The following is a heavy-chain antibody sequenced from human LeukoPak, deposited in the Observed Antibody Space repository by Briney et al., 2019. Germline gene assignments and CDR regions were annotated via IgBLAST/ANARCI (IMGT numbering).Heavy chain of an antibody. CDR3: ARGASGIQLWFSDP. Sequence: GGSLRLSCAASGFTFSSYWMSWVRQAPGKGLEWVANIKQDGREKYYVDSVKGRFTISRDNAKNSLYLQMNSLRAEDTAVYYCARGASGIQLWFSDPWGQGTLVTVSS. V-gene: IGHV3-7*01. CDR2: IKQDGREK. J-gene: IGHJ5*02. D-gene: IGHD5-18*01. CDR1: GFTFSSYW.